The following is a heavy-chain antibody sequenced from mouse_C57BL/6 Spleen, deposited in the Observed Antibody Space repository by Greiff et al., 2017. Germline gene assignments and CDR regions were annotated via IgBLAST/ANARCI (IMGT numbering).Heavy chain of an antibody. D-gene: IGHD1-1*01. J-gene: IGHJ3*01. CDR2: IDPSDSET. CDR1: GYTFTSYW. Sequence: QVQLQQPGAELVRPGSSVKLSCKASGYTFTSYWMHWVKQRPIQGLEWIGNIDPSDSETHYNQKFKDKATLTVDKSSSTAYIQLSSLTSEDSAVYYCARDYGSRAWFAYWGQGTLVTVSA. CDR3: ARDYGSRAWFAY. V-gene: IGHV1-52*01.